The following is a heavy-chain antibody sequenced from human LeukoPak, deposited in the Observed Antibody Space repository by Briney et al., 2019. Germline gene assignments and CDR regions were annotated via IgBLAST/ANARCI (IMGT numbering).Heavy chain of an antibody. D-gene: IGHD5-24*01. CDR2: IYHSEST. J-gene: IGHJ3*02. CDR1: GFSIKSSYY. Sequence: SETLSLTCSVSGFSIKSSYYWAWIRQSPGKGLEWIGSIYHSESTYYNPSLRSRVTISIDTPNDQFSLKLRSVTAADTAVFYCARHRAEMATITDDAFDIWGQGTMVTVSS. CDR3: ARHRAEMATITDDAFDI. V-gene: IGHV4-38-2*01.